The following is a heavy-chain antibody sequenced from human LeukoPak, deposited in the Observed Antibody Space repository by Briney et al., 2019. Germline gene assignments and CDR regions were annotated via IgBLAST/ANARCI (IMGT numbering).Heavy chain of an antibody. D-gene: IGHD2-8*01. CDR2: IYYSGST. CDR1: GGSISSSSYY. V-gene: IGHV4-39*07. J-gene: IGHJ5*02. Sequence: SETLSLTCTVSGGSISSSSYYWGWIRQPPGKGLEWIGSIYYSGSTYYNPSLKSRVTISVDTSKNQFSLKLSSVTAADTAVYYCARDAPIYCTNGVCPWGQGTLVTVSS. CDR3: ARDAPIYCTNGVCP.